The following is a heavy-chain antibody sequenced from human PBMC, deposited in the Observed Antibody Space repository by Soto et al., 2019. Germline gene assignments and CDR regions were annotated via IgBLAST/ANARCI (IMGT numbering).Heavy chain of an antibody. J-gene: IGHJ5*02. CDR1: GNTFTRFY. V-gene: IGHV1-46*01. D-gene: IGHD1-26*01. CDR2: INPRSGDT. Sequence: ASVKVFCKASGNTFTRFYIHWVRQAPGQGLEWMGIINPRSGDTTYAQKFQGRITVTRDTSTNTVYMELTSLRNEDTAVYYCARVALSGGGWLDPWGQGTLVTVS. CDR3: ARVALSGGGWLDP.